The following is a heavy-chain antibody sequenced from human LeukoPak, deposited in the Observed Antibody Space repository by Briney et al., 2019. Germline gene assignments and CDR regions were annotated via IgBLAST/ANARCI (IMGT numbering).Heavy chain of an antibody. CDR2: INPNSGGT. D-gene: IGHD3-22*01. CDR1: GYTFTGYY. J-gene: IGHJ4*02. CDR3: ARPQDYYYDSSGYYFNAGLDY. V-gene: IGHV1-2*02. Sequence: GASVKVSCKASGYTFTGYYMHWVRQAPGQGLEWMGWINPNSGGTNYAQKLQGRVTMTRDTSISTAYLELSRLRSDDTAVYYCARPQDYYYDSSGYYFNAGLDYWGQGTLVTVSS.